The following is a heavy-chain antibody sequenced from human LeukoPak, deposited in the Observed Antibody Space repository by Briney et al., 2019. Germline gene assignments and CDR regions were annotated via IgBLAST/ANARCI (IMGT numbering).Heavy chain of an antibody. V-gene: IGHV3-21*01. CDR3: ARGRTTSLDWYFDL. CDR1: GFTFSSYS. D-gene: IGHD1-7*01. J-gene: IGHJ2*01. CDR2: ISSSSSYI. Sequence: PGGSLRLSCAASGFTFSSYSMNWVRQAPGKGLEWVSSISSSSSYIYYADSVKGRFTISRDNAKNSLYLQMNSLRAEDTAVYYCARGRTTSLDWYFDLWGRGTLVTVSS.